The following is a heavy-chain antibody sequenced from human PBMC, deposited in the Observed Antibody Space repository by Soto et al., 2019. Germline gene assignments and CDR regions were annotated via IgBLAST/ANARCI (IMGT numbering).Heavy chain of an antibody. CDR3: AKDMGDYYRSGSYYKDAGNAMDV. Sequence: PGGSLRLSCAASGFSFNDYAMHWVRQVPGKGLEWVSGISWNSGAIGYADSVKGRFSISRDNAKNSLYLQMNGLRVEDTALYYCAKDMGDYYRSGSYYKDAGNAMDVWGQGTTVTVSS. CDR1: GFSFNDYA. V-gene: IGHV3-9*01. D-gene: IGHD3-10*01. J-gene: IGHJ6*02. CDR2: ISWNSGAI.